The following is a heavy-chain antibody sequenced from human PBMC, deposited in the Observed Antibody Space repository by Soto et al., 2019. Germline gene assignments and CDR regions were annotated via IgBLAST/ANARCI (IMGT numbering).Heavy chain of an antibody. V-gene: IGHV3-23*01. CDR2: ISSSNNTI. CDR3: AKSSGGYYYYYAMDV. CDR1: GFTFSSYS. D-gene: IGHD3-16*01. Sequence: PGGSLRLSCAASGFTFSSYSMNWVRQAPGKGLEWVSGISSSNNTIYYADSVKGRFTISRDNSKNTLFLQMNSLRAEDTAVYYCAKSSGGYYYYYAMDVWGQGTTVTVSS. J-gene: IGHJ6*02.